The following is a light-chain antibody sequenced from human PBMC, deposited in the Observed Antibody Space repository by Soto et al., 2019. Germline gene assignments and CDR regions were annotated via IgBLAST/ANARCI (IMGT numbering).Light chain of an antibody. CDR1: QSVTSSC. CDR3: QQYDSSPKP. CDR2: GAS. Sequence: EIVLTKSRGNLALSQGERATVSCRASQSVTSSCLAWYPQTPRQAPSLLIYGASSSATGIPDSFSGSGSGTDFTLPISRLEPEDFAVYYCQQYDSSPKPVGQGTKVDSK. V-gene: IGKV3-20*01. J-gene: IGKJ1*01.